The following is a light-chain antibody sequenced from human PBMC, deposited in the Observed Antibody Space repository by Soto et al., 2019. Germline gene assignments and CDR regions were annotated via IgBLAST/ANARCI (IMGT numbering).Light chain of an antibody. CDR2: GAS. CDR3: QQYGSSHLT. CDR1: QSVSSSY. Sequence: EIVFTQSPGTLSLSPGERATLSCRASQSVSSSYLAWYQQKPGQAPRLLIYGASSRATGIPDRFSGSGSGTDFTLTISRLEPEDFAVYYCQQYGSSHLTFGGGTKVDI. J-gene: IGKJ4*01. V-gene: IGKV3-20*01.